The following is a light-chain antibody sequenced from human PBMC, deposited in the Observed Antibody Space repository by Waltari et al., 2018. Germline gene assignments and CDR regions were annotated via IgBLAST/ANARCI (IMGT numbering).Light chain of an antibody. J-gene: IGLJ2*01. Sequence: SYVLTQPPSVSVAPGRTATITCGGDHIGSQGVKWYQQRPGQAPVLVVYDDSDRPSDIPERFSGSISGNMATLTVSRVEAGDEADYYCQVWDSSRDLVLIGGGTKLTVL. CDR1: HIGSQG. V-gene: IGLV3-21*03. CDR2: DDS. CDR3: QVWDSSRDLVL.